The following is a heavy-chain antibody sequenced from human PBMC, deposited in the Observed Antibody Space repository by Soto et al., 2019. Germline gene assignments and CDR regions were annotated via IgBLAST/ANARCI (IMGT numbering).Heavy chain of an antibody. CDR3: ARSGISTSCYDY. V-gene: IGHV1-3*01. CDR2: INAGNGNT. CDR1: GYTFTSYA. D-gene: IGHD2-2*01. J-gene: IGHJ4*02. Sequence: ASVKVSCKASGYTFTSYAMHWVRQAPGQRLEWMGWINAGNGNTKYSQKFQGRVTITRDTFASTAYMELSSLRSEDTAVYYCARSGISTSCYDYWGQGTLVTVSS.